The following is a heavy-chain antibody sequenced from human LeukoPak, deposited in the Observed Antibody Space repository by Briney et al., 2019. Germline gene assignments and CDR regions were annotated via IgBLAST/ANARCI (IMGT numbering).Heavy chain of an antibody. J-gene: IGHJ3*02. CDR3: ARQVEIVGAQGAFDI. Sequence: ASVKVSCKASGYTFTSYGISWVRQAPGQGLEWMGWISAYNGNTNYAQKLQGRVTMTTDTSTSTAYMELRSLRSEDTAVYYCARQVEIVGAQGAFDIWGQGTMVTVSS. D-gene: IGHD1-26*01. V-gene: IGHV1-18*01. CDR2: ISAYNGNT. CDR1: GYTFTSYG.